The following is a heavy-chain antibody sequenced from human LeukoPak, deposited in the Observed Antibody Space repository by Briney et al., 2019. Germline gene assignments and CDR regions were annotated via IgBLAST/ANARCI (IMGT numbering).Heavy chain of an antibody. J-gene: IGHJ3*02. Sequence: GESLKISWKCSGYNFAIYWIAWVRQMPGKGLQWMGIIYPGDCDTRYSPSFQGQVTISAAKSISTAYLQWSSLKASDTAIYYCARPRNSGAYYTALDIWGQGTMVSVSS. D-gene: IGHD1-26*01. V-gene: IGHV5-51*01. CDR1: GYNFAIYW. CDR2: IYPGDCDT. CDR3: ARPRNSGAYYTALDI.